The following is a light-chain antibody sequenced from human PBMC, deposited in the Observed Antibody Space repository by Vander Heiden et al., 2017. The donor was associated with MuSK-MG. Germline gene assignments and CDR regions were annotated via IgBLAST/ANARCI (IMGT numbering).Light chain of an antibody. J-gene: IGKJ2*01. CDR1: QSLSTY. CDR2: AAS. Sequence: DIQMTQSPSSLSASVGDRVTITCRASQSLSTYLNWYQQKPGKAPNRLIYAASSLQSGVPSRCSGSGSGTDFTRTISSLQPEDFATYYCQQSYSSPQTFGQGTKLEIK. CDR3: QQSYSSPQT. V-gene: IGKV1-39*01.